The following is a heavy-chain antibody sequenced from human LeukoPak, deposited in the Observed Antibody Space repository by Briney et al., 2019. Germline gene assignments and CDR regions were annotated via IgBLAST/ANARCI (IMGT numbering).Heavy chain of an antibody. CDR3: ARHYGP. CDR1: GGSISSSNW. V-gene: IGHV4-39*01. D-gene: IGHD3-10*01. J-gene: IGHJ5*02. Sequence: PSETLSLTCAVSGGSISSSNWWSWVRQPPGKGLEWIGSIYDSGSTYYNPSLKSRVTISVDTSKNQFSLKPNSVTAADTAVYYCARHYGPWDQGTLVTVSS. CDR2: IYDSGST.